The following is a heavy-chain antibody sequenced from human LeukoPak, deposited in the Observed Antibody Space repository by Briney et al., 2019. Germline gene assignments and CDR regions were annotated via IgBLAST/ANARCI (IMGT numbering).Heavy chain of an antibody. CDR1: GFTFSSYA. V-gene: IGHV3-30*04. CDR2: ISYDGSNK. Sequence: GGSLRLSCAASGFTFSSYAMHWIRHPPGKGLVWVAVISYDGSNKYYADSVKARFTISRDNSKNTLYLQMNSLRAEDTAVYYCARDGGIVGATTRFDYWGQGTLVTVSS. D-gene: IGHD1-26*01. CDR3: ARDGGIVGATTRFDY. J-gene: IGHJ4*02.